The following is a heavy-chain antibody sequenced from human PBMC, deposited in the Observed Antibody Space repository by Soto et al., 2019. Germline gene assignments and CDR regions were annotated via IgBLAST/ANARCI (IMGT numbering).Heavy chain of an antibody. CDR2: VKSHTDSGTT. CDR3: AKDLQNSGRPYYFTS. Sequence: RRLSCEVSGFTFSNAWMSWVRQAPGKGLEWVGRVKSHTDSGTTDYAAPVRGRFTISRGNSKNTLFLQMNSLRAEDTAIYYCAKDLQNSGRPYYFTSWGQGILVLVSS. D-gene: IGHD2-15*01. CDR1: GFTFSNAW. V-gene: IGHV3-15*01. J-gene: IGHJ4*02.